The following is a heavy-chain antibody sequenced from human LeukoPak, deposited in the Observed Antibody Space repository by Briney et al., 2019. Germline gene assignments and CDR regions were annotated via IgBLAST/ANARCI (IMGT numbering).Heavy chain of an antibody. CDR1: GYTFTSYD. D-gene: IGHD6-13*01. CDR3: AAEVYSSSWGY. Sequence: ASVKVSCKASGYTFTSYDINWVRQATGQGLEWMGWMNPNSGNTGYAQKFQGRVTITRDMSTSTAYMELSSLRSEDTAVYYCAAEVYSSSWGYWGQGTLVTVSS. J-gene: IGHJ4*02. CDR2: MNPNSGNT. V-gene: IGHV1-8*01.